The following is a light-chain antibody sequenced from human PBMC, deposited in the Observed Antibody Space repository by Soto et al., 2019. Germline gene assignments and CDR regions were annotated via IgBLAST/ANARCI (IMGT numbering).Light chain of an antibody. CDR2: DAS. J-gene: IGKJ5*01. Sequence: EVVLTQSPATLSLSPGERATLSCRAGQNVHTYLAWYQQKPGQPPRLLIYDASNRATGIPARFSGSGSGTDFTLTISSLEPEDFAVYYCQQRYSWPPITFGQGTRLDLK. CDR3: QQRYSWPPIT. V-gene: IGKV3-11*01. CDR1: QNVHTY.